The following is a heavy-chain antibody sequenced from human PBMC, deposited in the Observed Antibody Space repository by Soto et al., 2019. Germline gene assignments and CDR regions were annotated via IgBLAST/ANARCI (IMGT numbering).Heavy chain of an antibody. V-gene: IGHV5-51*01. J-gene: IGHJ6*02. CDR3: ARQGSSGWYFPSRYYYGMDV. Sequence: GESLKISCKGSGYSFTSYWIGWVRQMPGKGLEWMGIIYPGDSDTRYSPSFQGQVTISADKSISTAYLQWSSLKASDTAMYYCARQGSSGWYFPSRYYYGMDVWGQGTTVTVSS. D-gene: IGHD6-19*01. CDR2: IYPGDSDT. CDR1: GYSFTSYW.